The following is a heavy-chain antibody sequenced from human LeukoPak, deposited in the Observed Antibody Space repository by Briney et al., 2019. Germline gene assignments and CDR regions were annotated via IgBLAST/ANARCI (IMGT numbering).Heavy chain of an antibody. V-gene: IGHV3-23*01. CDR2: ISGSGGST. Sequence: GGSLRLSCAASGFTFSSYAMNWVRQAPGKGLEWVSAISGSGGSTYYADSVKGRFAISRDNSKNTLYLQMNSLRAEDTAVYYCAKEYGSGSYSYWGQGTLVTVSS. D-gene: IGHD3-10*01. CDR1: GFTFSSYA. CDR3: AKEYGSGSYSY. J-gene: IGHJ4*02.